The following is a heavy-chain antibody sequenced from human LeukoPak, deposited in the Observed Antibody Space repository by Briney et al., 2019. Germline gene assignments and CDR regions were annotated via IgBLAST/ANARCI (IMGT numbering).Heavy chain of an antibody. CDR3: ARDGRRGNFDK. V-gene: IGHV3-74*01. CDR2: IRSDGSIT. J-gene: IGHJ4*02. Sequence: GGFLRISCAASGFNFSYYWMHLVRQAPRKGVAWELVIRSDGSITTYAECVEGRFTIARDTAKNTLYLQMNSLRAEETAVYYCARDGRRGNFDKWGQGTLVSVSS. D-gene: IGHD1-26*01. CDR1: GFNFSYYW.